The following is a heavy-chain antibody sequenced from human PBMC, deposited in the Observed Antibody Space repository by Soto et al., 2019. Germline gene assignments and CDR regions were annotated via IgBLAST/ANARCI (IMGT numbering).Heavy chain of an antibody. Sequence: PGGSLRLSXAASGFTFSNYAMSWVRQAPGKGLEWVSGINNNGGITHYADSVKGRFTISRDNSKNTLYLQINSLRAEDTAVYYCAKAHTSGWSSYYYYGLDVWGQGTTVTVSS. CDR2: INNNGGIT. V-gene: IGHV3-23*01. D-gene: IGHD6-19*01. CDR1: GFTFSNYA. CDR3: AKAHTSGWSSYYYYGLDV. J-gene: IGHJ6*02.